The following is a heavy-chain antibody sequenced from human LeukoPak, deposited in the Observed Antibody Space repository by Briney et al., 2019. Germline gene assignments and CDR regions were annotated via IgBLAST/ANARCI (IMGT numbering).Heavy chain of an antibody. Sequence: ASVKVSCKASGYTFTNYGIGWVRQAPGQGLEWMGWISAYNGNTNYAQKFQGRVTMTTDTSTSTAYMELRSLRSDDTAVYYCARHYYCSGGSCYSFLSYWGQGTLVTVSS. D-gene: IGHD2-15*01. CDR3: ARHYYCSGGSCYSFLSY. CDR2: ISAYNGNT. CDR1: GYTFTNYG. J-gene: IGHJ4*02. V-gene: IGHV1-18*01.